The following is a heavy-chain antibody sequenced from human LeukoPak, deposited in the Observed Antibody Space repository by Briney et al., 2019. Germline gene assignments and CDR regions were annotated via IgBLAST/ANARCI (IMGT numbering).Heavy chain of an antibody. CDR2: VSGSGGST. D-gene: IGHD3-10*01. Sequence: PGGSLRLSCAASGFTFSSYAMSWGRQAPRKGLEGVSGVSGSGGSTYYADSVKGRFTISRDNSKNTLYLQMNSLRAEDTAVYYCATFGSGTYRLLYFDYWGQGTLVTVSS. CDR3: ATFGSGTYRLLYFDY. J-gene: IGHJ4*02. CDR1: GFTFSSYA. V-gene: IGHV3-23*01.